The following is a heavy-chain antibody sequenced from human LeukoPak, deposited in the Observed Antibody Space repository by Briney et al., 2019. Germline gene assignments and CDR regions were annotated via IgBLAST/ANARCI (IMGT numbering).Heavy chain of an antibody. Sequence: GASVKVSCKASGYTFTGYYMHWVRQAPGQGLEWMGVINPSGGGTSYAQKFQGRVTVTRDMSTSSVYMDLSSLKSDDTAMYYCARTYYYDGSAYFDYWGQGTLVTVSS. CDR2: INPSGGGT. V-gene: IGHV1-46*01. D-gene: IGHD3-22*01. J-gene: IGHJ4*02. CDR1: GYTFTGYY. CDR3: ARTYYYDGSAYFDY.